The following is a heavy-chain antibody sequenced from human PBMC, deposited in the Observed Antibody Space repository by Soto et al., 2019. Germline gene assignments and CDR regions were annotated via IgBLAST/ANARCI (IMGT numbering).Heavy chain of an antibody. V-gene: IGHV4-34*01. Sequence: QVQLQQWGAGLLKPSETLSLTCAVYGGSFSGYYWSWIRQPPGKGLEWIGEINHSGSTNYNPSLKSRVTISVDTFKNQLSLKLSSVTAADTAVYYCARGRYDFCSGYYLYAFDIWGQGTMVTVSS. CDR3: ARGRYDFCSGYYLYAFDI. CDR1: GGSFSGYY. D-gene: IGHD3-3*01. CDR2: INHSGST. J-gene: IGHJ3*02.